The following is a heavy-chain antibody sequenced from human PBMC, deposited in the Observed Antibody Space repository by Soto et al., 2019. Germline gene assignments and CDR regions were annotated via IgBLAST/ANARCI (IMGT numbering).Heavy chain of an antibody. CDR3: ARDVGKFRYYFDY. J-gene: IGHJ4*02. D-gene: IGHD2-15*01. CDR2: IIPILGIA. CDR1: GGTFSSYT. V-gene: IGHV1-69*04. Sequence: SVKVSCKASGGTFSSYTISWVRQAPGQGLEWMGRIIPILGIANYAQKFQGRVTITADKSTSTAYMELSSLRSEDTAVYYCARDVGKFRYYFDYWGQGTLVTVSS.